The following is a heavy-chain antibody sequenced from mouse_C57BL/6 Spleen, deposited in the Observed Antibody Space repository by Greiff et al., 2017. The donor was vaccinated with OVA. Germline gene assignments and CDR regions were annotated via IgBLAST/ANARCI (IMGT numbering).Heavy chain of an antibody. J-gene: IGHJ2*01. CDR3: ARWYYGSRVFDY. D-gene: IGHD1-1*01. CDR1: GYTFTSYW. Sequence: VQLQQPGAELVRPGSSVKLSCKASGYTFTSYWMDWVKQRPGQGLEWIGNIYPSDSETHYNQKFKDKATLTVDKSSSTAYMQLSSLTSEDSAVYYCARWYYGSRVFDYWGQGTTLTVSS. V-gene: IGHV1-61*01. CDR2: IYPSDSET.